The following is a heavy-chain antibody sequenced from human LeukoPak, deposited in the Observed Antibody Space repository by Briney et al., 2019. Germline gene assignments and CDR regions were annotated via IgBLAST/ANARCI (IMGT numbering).Heavy chain of an antibody. CDR2: ISGHNGNT. Sequence: ASVKVSCKTSGYTFTNYGVTWVRQAPGQGLEWMGWISGHNGNTNYVQKVQDRVTMTTDTSTSTAYMELSSLRSEDTAVYYCARDLIQRYAFDIWGQGTMVTVSS. J-gene: IGHJ3*02. CDR1: GYTFTNYG. V-gene: IGHV1-18*01. CDR3: ARDLIQRYAFDI. D-gene: IGHD5-18*01.